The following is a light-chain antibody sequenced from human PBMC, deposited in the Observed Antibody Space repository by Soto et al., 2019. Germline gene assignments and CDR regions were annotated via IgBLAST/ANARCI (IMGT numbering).Light chain of an antibody. V-gene: IGLV2-8*01. CDR1: SYDIGAYNY. CDR3: LSYVGRETGV. CDR2: EVF. Sequence: QSALTQPPSASGSPGQSVTISCTGTSYDIGAYNYVSWYQHHPGKVPKLLIYEVFRRPSGVPDRFSASKSGNTASLTVSGLQPEDEADYYCLSYVGRETGVFGSGTKLTV. J-gene: IGLJ1*01.